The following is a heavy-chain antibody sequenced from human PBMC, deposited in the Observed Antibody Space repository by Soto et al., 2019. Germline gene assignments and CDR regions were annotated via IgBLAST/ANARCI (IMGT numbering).Heavy chain of an antibody. D-gene: IGHD3-22*01. CDR3: VKSKNYYDSSGPFDY. J-gene: IGHJ4*02. V-gene: IGHV3-64D*06. Sequence: PGGSLRLSCSASGFIXSSCAMHWVRQVPGKGLEWLAVVSTINSNGGSTYYADSVKARFTISRDNSKNTLYLQMSSLRTEDTALYYCVKSKNYYDSSGPFDYWGQGTLVTVS. CDR2: INSNGGST. CDR1: GFIXSSCA.